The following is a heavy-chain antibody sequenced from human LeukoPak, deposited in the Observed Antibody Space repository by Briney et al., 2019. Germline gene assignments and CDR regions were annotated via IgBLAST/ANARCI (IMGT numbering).Heavy chain of an antibody. CDR3: ARGDRRYGIDY. Sequence: PSEDPVPHLHCLWWVLQWLLLELDPPAPREGAEWIGEINHSGSTNYNPSLKSRVTISVDTSKNQFSLKLSSVTAADTAVYYCARGDRRYGIDYWGQGTLVTVSS. D-gene: IGHD5-18*01. CDR1: WVLQWLL. V-gene: IGHV4-34*01. J-gene: IGHJ4*02. CDR2: INHSGST.